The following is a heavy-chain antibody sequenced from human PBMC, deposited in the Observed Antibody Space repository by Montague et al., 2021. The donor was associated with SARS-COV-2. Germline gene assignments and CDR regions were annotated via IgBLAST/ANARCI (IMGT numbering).Heavy chain of an antibody. Sequence: SLRLSCAASGFTFNSYSMSWVRQSPGKGLEWVSVIYSGDRGTYYAGAVKGRFTISRDNSKNTLYLQMHSLRAEDTAKYYCAKGRYSAYVLDYWGQGTQVTVSS. J-gene: IGHJ4*02. CDR1: GFTFNSYS. V-gene: IGHV3-23*03. CDR2: IYSGDRGT. CDR3: AKGRYSAYVLDY. D-gene: IGHD5-18*01.